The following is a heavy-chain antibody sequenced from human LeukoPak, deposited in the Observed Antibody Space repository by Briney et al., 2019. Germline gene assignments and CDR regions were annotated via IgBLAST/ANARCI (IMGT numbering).Heavy chain of an antibody. Sequence: GGSLRLSCTVSGVTFRTSSFNWVRQVPGKGLEWVSSISSSGTYMYYSDSVEGRFTISRDNAKNSVFLQMDSLRAEDTAVYFCAKELGNADSYGNVPLGHWGQGTLVIVSS. J-gene: IGHJ4*02. CDR3: AKELGNADSYGNVPLGH. V-gene: IGHV3-21*01. CDR2: ISSSGTYM. CDR1: GVTFRTSS. D-gene: IGHD1-26*01.